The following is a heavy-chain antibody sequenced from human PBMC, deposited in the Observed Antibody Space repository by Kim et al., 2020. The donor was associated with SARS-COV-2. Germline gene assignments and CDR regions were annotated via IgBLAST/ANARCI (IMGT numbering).Heavy chain of an antibody. Sequence: GGSLRLSCAASGFTFSSYSMNWVRQAPGKGLEWVSSISSSSSYIYYADSVKGRFTISRDNAKNSLYLQMNSLRAEDTAVYYCARVASEGYYYYGMDVWGQGTTVTVSS. J-gene: IGHJ6*02. CDR3: ARVASEGYYYYGMDV. CDR1: GFTFSSYS. V-gene: IGHV3-21*01. CDR2: ISSSSSYI.